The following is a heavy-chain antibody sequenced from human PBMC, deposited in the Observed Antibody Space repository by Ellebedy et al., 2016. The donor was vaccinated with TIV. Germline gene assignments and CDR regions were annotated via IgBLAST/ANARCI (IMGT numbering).Heavy chain of an antibody. CDR3: ARDGYYDSSGIDY. Sequence: PGGSLRLSCAASGFTFDDYAMHWVRQAPGKGLEWVSGISWNSGSIGYADSVKGRFTISRDNAKNSLYLQMNSLRDEDTAVYYCARDGYYDSSGIDYWGQGTLVTVSS. CDR1: GFTFDDYA. J-gene: IGHJ4*02. V-gene: IGHV3-9*01. D-gene: IGHD3-22*01. CDR2: ISWNSGSI.